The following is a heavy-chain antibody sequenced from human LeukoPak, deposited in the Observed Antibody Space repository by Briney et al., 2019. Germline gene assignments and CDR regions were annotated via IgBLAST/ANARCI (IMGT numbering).Heavy chain of an antibody. CDR3: ARDGDGGSYSY. CDR2: IGSSSSTI. V-gene: IGHV3-48*01. J-gene: IGHJ4*02. Sequence: GGSLRLSCAASGFTFSSYTMNWVRQAPGKGLEWVSYIGSSSSTIYYADSVKGRFTISRDNAKNSLYLQMNSLRAEDTAVYYCARDGDGGSYSYWGQGTLVTVSS. CDR1: GFTFSSYT. D-gene: IGHD1-26*01.